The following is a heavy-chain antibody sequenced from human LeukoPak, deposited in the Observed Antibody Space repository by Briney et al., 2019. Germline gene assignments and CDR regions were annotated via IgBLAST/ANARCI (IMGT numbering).Heavy chain of an antibody. J-gene: IGHJ5*02. CDR3: ARGWHYYDSSGYYYSGGFGFDP. CDR1: GGSISSYY. CDR2: SYYSGST. Sequence: PSETLSLTCAVSGGSISSYYWSWIRQPPGKGLEWIGYSYYSGSTNYNPSLKSRVTISVDTSKNQFSLKLSSVTAADTAVYYCARGWHYYDSSGYYYSGGFGFDPWGQGTLVTVSS. D-gene: IGHD3-22*01. V-gene: IGHV4-59*01.